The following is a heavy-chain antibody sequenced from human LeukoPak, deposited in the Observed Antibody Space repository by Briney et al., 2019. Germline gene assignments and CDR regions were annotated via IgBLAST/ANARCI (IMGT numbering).Heavy chain of an antibody. CDR3: AREGGNSDAFDI. Sequence: GGSLRLSCAASGFTVSGNYMSWVRQAPGKGLEWVSVIYTAGSTSYADSVKGRITTSRDNSKNTLYLQMNSLRAEDTAVYYCAREGGNSDAFDIWGQGTMVTVSS. CDR1: GFTVSGNY. D-gene: IGHD4-23*01. CDR2: IYTAGST. V-gene: IGHV3-53*01. J-gene: IGHJ3*02.